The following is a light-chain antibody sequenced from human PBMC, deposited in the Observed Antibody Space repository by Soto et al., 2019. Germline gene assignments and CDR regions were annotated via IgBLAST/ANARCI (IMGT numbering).Light chain of an antibody. V-gene: IGLV2-14*03. CDR1: SSDVGGYNY. CDR3: GLYASRTFGV. Sequence: QSVLTQPASVSGSPGQSITISCTGTSSDVGGYNYVSWYQQHPGEAPKIIIYDVSSRPSGVSYRFSGSESGNTASLTISGLQSEDGADYYCGLYASRTFGVFGTGTKLTVL. CDR2: DVS. J-gene: IGLJ1*01.